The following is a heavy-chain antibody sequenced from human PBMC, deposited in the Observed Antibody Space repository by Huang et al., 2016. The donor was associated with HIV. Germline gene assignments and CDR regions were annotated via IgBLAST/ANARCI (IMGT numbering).Heavy chain of an antibody. CDR3: ARDRRRPNYYGMDV. CDR2: ISAYNGNT. CDR1: GYTFTSYG. J-gene: IGHJ6*02. V-gene: IGHV1-18*04. Sequence: QVQLVQSGAEVKKPGASVKVSCKASGYTFTSYGISWVRQAPGHGLQAMGWISAYNGNTNYAQKVQGRVTMTTDTSTSTADMELRSLRSDDTAVYYWARDRRRPNYYGMDVWGQGTTVTVSS.